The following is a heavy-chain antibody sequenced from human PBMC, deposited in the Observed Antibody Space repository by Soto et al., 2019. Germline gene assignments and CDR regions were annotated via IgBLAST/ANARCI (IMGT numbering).Heavy chain of an antibody. CDR3: VREEYCSSSDCLRSPFQH. J-gene: IGHJ1*01. D-gene: IGHD2-2*01. V-gene: IGHV3-23*01. CDR2: ISESGGST. CDR1: GFIFSSYA. Sequence: GGSLRLSCAASGFIFSSYAMSWVRQAPGKGLEWVSVISESGGSTDYADSVKGRFTISRDNSKNTLYLQMNSLRGEDTAVYYYVREEYCSSSDCLRSPFQHWGKGTLVTVSS.